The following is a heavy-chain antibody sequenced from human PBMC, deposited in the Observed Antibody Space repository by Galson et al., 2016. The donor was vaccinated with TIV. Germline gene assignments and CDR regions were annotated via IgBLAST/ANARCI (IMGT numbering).Heavy chain of an antibody. CDR3: ATESVVLGEHFYHGMEL. CDR1: GFTFSYAW. D-gene: IGHD2-15*01. CDR2: IKTKMEGGAT. V-gene: IGHV3-15*01. Sequence: LRLSCAVSGFTFSYAWMTWVRQAPGKGLEWVGRIKTKMEGGATDYTAVVKGSFTILRDDSKNMLYLQMKSLKTEDTGVYYCATESVVLGEHFYHGMELWGQGTTVVVSS. J-gene: IGHJ6*02.